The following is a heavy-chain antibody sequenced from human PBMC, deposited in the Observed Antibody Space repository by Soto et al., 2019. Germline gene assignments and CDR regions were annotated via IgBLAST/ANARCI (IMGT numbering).Heavy chain of an antibody. CDR1: GGSISSGDYY. D-gene: IGHD3-10*01. Sequence: SETLSLTCTVSGGSISSGDYYWSWIRQPPGKGLEWIGYIYYSGSTYYNPSLKSRVTISVDTSKNQFSLKLSSVTAADTAVYYCARLLFGAANWFDPWGQGTLVTVSS. J-gene: IGHJ5*02. CDR3: ARLLFGAANWFDP. V-gene: IGHV4-30-4*02. CDR2: IYYSGST.